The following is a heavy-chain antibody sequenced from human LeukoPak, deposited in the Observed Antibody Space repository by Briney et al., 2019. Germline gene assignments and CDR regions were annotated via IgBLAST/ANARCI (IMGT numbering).Heavy chain of an antibody. CDR2: IYTSGIT. J-gene: IGHJ4*02. D-gene: IGHD6-13*01. CDR1: GGSISSGDYY. CDR3: ARARYSSSWFFDY. Sequence: SETLSLTCTVSGGSISSGDYYWSWIRQPAGKGLEWIGHIYTSGITTYNPSLKSRVTMSLDTSKNQYSLNLNSVTAADTAIYTCARARYSSSWFFDYWGQGTLVTVSS. V-gene: IGHV4-61*09.